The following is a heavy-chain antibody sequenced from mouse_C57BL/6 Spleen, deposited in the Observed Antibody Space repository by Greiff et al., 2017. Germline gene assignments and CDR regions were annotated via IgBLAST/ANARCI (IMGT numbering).Heavy chain of an antibody. CDR1: GYTFTSYG. CDR3: ARSGNYSNSLYYYAMDY. D-gene: IGHD2-5*01. V-gene: IGHV1-81*01. CDR2: IYPRSGNT. J-gene: IGHJ4*01. Sequence: VQLQESGAELARPGASVKLSCKASGYTFTSYGISWVKQRTGQGLEWIGEIYPRSGNTYYNEKFKGKATLTADKSSSTAYMELRSLTSEDSAVYFCARSGNYSNSLYYYAMDYWGQGTSVTVSS.